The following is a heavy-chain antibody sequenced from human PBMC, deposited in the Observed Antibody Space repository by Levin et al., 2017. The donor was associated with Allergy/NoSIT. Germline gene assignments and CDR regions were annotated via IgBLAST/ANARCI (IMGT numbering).Heavy chain of an antibody. D-gene: IGHD2-15*01. CDR2: MNPNSGNT. V-gene: IGHV1-8*01. J-gene: IGHJ4*02. CDR1: GYTFTSYD. Sequence: GESLKISCKASGYTFTSYDINWVRQATGQGLEWMGWMNPNSGNTGYAQKFQGRVTMTRNTSISTAYMELSSLRSEDTAVYYCARGRGVVVVAATRFLLGYWGQGTLVTVSS. CDR3: ARGRGVVVVAATRFLLGY.